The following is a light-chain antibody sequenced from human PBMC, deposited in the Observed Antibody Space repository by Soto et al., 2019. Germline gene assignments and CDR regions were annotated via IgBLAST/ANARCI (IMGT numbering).Light chain of an antibody. V-gene: IGLV2-14*03. Sequence: QSALTQPASVSGSPGQSITISCTGTSSDVGGYNYVSWYQHHPGKAPKLLIYDVNSRPSGVSDRFSGSKSGNTASLTISGPQAEAEADYYCTSYTSRSTEVFGNGTKPTVL. CDR1: SSDVGGYNY. CDR3: TSYTSRSTEV. CDR2: DVN. J-gene: IGLJ1*01.